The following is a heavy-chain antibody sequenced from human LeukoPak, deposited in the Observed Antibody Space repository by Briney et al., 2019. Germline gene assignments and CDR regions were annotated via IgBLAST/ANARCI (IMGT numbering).Heavy chain of an antibody. CDR3: ARELQTGDTDY. Sequence: ASVKVSCKASGGTFSSYAISWVRQAPGQGLEWMGIINPSGGSTSYAQKFQGRVTMTRDTSTSTVYMELSSLRSEDTAVYYCARELQTGDTDYWGQGTLVTVSS. J-gene: IGHJ4*02. CDR2: INPSGGST. V-gene: IGHV1-46*01. CDR1: GGTFSSYA. D-gene: IGHD7-27*01.